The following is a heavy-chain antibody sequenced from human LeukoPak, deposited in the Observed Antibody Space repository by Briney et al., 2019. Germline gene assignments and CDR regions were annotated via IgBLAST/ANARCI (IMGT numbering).Heavy chain of an antibody. V-gene: IGHV4-4*09. J-gene: IGHJ2*01. D-gene: IGHD6-19*01. CDR1: GVSISSYY. CDR2: ISTSGST. CDR3: ARHDEGSGWYRSYIDL. Sequence: PSETLSLTCTVSGVSISSYYCSWIRQPPGKGLEWIWYISTSGSTDYSPSLKSRVTISVDRSKNQCSLNLSSETAADTAVYYCARHDEGSGWYRSYIDLWGRGTLVIVSS.